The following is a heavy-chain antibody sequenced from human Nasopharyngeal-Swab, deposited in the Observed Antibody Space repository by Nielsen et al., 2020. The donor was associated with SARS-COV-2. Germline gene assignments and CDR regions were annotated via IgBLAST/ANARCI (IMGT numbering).Heavy chain of an antibody. CDR3: ARESYEWELHGGY. V-gene: IGHV3-48*03. J-gene: IGHJ4*02. CDR2: ISSSGSTI. CDR1: GFTFSSYE. Sequence: GGSLRLSCAASGFTFSSYEMNWVRQAPGKVLEWVSYISSSGSTIYYADSVKGRFTISRDNAKNSLYLQMNSLRAEDTGVYYCARESYEWELHGGYWGQGTLVTVSS. D-gene: IGHD1-26*01.